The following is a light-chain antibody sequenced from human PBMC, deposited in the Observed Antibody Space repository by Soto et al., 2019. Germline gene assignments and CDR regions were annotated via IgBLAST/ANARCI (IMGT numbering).Light chain of an antibody. J-gene: IGKJ5*01. CDR3: QQRSNWPTT. V-gene: IGKV3-11*01. CDR2: DVS. CDR1: QNISNY. Sequence: IVVTQSPATLALSTGKRATISCRASQNISNYLIWYQQKPGQAPRLLIYDVSNRAAGIPARFSGSGSGTDFTLTISSLEPEDFAVYYCQQRSNWPTTFGQGTRLEI.